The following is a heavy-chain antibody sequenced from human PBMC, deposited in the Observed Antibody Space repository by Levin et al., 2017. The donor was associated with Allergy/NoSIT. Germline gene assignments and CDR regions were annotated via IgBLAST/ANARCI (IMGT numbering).Heavy chain of an antibody. J-gene: IGHJ4*02. D-gene: IGHD6-19*01. V-gene: IGHV3-48*01. CDR2: ISSSSSTI. Sequence: GGSLRLSCAASGFIFSSYSMNWVRQAPGKGLEWVSYISSSSSTIYYADSVKGRFTISRDNAKNSLYLQMNSLRAEDTAVYYCARPDTRIAVAPLDYWGQGTLVTVSS. CDR3: ARPDTRIAVAPLDY. CDR1: GFIFSSYS.